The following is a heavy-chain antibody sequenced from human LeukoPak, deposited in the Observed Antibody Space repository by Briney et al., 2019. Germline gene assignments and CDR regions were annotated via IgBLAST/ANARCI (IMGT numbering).Heavy chain of an antibody. CDR3: AREVNIQADSDAFDI. CDR1: GGSFRSRNYL. J-gene: IGHJ3*02. CDR2: ISYSGSA. Sequence: TSETLSLTCTVSGGSFRSRNYLWSWIRQTPGEGLEWIGYISYSGSAYYNPSFKSRVTISIDTSNSQFSLRLRSVTAADTAVYYCAREVNIQADSDAFDIWGPGTTVTVSS. D-gene: IGHD1/OR15-1a*01. V-gene: IGHV4-30-4*08.